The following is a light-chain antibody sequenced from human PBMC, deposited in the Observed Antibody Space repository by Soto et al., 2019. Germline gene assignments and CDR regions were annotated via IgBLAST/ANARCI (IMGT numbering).Light chain of an antibody. CDR3: QQSYSTPLT. J-gene: IGKJ4*01. Sequence: EIVMTQSPATLSLSPGDRATLSCRASQSITRNLAWYQQHPGQPPRLLVYGASTRATGIPVRFSGSGSGTDFTLTISSLQSEDFAVYYCQQSYSTPLTFGGGTKVEI. V-gene: IGKV3-15*01. CDR1: QSITRN. CDR2: GAS.